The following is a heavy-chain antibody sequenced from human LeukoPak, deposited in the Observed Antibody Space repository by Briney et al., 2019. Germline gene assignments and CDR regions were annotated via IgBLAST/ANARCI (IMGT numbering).Heavy chain of an antibody. J-gene: IGHJ3*02. Sequence: PGGSLRLSCAASGCTVSRYSEHWLRQAPGKGLEWVSLIYSSGSSYYADSVKGRFTISRDNSKNTLYAQNNSLRTEDTAVYYCARGGLRVVFDMWGQGTMVTVSS. CDR2: IYSSGSS. D-gene: IGHD4-17*01. CDR3: ARGGLRVVFDM. CDR1: GCTVSRYS. V-gene: IGHV3-53*01.